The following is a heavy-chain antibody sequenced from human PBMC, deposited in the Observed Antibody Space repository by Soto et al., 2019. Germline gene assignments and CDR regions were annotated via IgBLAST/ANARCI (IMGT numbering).Heavy chain of an antibody. CDR2: IYYSGST. J-gene: IGHJ6*03. CDR1: GGSISSSSYY. V-gene: IGHV4-39*01. Sequence: SETLSLTCTVSGGSISSSSYYWGWIRQPPGKGLEWIGSIYYSGSTYYNPSLKSRVTISVDTSKNQFSLKLSSVTAADTAVYYCARILTGPYGSGSYYTGPTETGYYYYYYYMDVWGKGTTVTVSS. CDR3: ARILTGPYGSGSYYTGPTETGYYYYYYYMDV. D-gene: IGHD3-10*01.